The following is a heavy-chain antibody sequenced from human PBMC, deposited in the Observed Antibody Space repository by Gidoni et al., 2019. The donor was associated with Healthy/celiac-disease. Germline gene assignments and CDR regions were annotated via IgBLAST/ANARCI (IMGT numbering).Heavy chain of an antibody. CDR2: IYYSGST. J-gene: IGHJ4*02. CDR3: ARDRGGGFDY. CDR1: GGSISSYY. V-gene: IGHV4-59*01. D-gene: IGHD3-10*01. Sequence: QVQLQESGPGLVKPSETLSLTCTVSGGSISSYYWSWIRQPPGKGLEWIGYIYYSGSTNYNPPLKSRVTISVDTSKNQFSLKLSSVTAADTAVYYCARDRGGGFDYWGQGTLVTVSS.